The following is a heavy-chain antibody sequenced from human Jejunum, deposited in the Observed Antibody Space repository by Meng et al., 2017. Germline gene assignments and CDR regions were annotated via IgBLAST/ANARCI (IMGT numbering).Heavy chain of an antibody. CDR2: IYHSGTT. CDR1: GDSISSSYW. CDR3: ARDFEALNGV. D-gene: IGHD2-8*01. J-gene: IGHJ1*01. Sequence: QVQLQGSGPGLVNPWGTLSLTCAVSGDSISSSYWWSWVRQSPGKGLEWIGEIYHSGTTNYNPSLKSRVTLSVDKSKNQFSLNLSSVTAADTAVYFCARDFEALNGVWGQGTLVTVSS. V-gene: IGHV4-4*02.